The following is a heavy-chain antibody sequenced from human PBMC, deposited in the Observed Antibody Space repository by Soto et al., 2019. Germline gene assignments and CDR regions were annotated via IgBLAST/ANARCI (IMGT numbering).Heavy chain of an antibody. J-gene: IGHJ4*02. V-gene: IGHV3-23*04. CDR3: XXXXXXLLTFDY. CDR2: ISDSGGTS. D-gene: IGHD1-26*01. Sequence: EVQLVDSGGGLVQPGGSLRLSCAASGFIFSNYVMSWVRQAPGKGLEWVSSISDSGGTSYYADSVKGRFTISRDNSKXXXXXXXXXXXXXXXXXXXXXXXXXXLLTFDYWGQGTLVTVSS. CDR1: GFIFSNYV.